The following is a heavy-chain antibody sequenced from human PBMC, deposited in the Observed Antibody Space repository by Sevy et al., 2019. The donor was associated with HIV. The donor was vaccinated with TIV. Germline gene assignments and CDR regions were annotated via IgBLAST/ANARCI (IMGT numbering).Heavy chain of an antibody. Sequence: GGCLRLSCAASGFTFSNAWMSWVRQAPGKGLEWVGRIKGKIYDGTIDYAAPVKGRFSISRDDSKNTLYLQMNSLKTEDTAVYYRTTASWSQEDYYNYWGQGTLVNVSS. CDR2: IKGKIYDGTI. CDR1: GFTFSNAW. V-gene: IGHV3-15*01. J-gene: IGHJ4*02. D-gene: IGHD6-13*01. CDR3: TTASWSQEDYYNY.